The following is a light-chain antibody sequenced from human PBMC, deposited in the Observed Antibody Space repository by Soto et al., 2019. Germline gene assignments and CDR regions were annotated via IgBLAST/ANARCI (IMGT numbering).Light chain of an antibody. J-gene: IGKJ1*01. CDR1: QSVSRY. CDR3: QNFGNSLWK. Sequence: EIVMTQSPATLCVHPGGRATLSCRASQSVSRYLAWYQQKSGQAPRLLIYGGSSRAIHTPDRFSGSGSGTDFTLTISGLEPEDFAVYYCQNFGNSLWKCGQGNKGDIK. V-gene: IGKV3D-15*01. CDR2: GGS.